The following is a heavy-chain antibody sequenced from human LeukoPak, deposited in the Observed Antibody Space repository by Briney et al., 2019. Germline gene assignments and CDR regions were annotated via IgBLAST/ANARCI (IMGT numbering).Heavy chain of an antibody. CDR3: ARHLIIAAETNWFDP. V-gene: IGHV4-39*01. D-gene: IGHD6-13*01. CDR1: GGSISSSSYY. CDR2: IYYSGST. Sequence: SETLSPTCTVSGGSISSSSYYWGWIRQPPGKGLEWIGSIYYSGSTYYNPSLKSRVTISVDTSKNQFSLKLSSVTAADTAVYYCARHLIIAAETNWFDPWGQGTLVTVSS. J-gene: IGHJ5*02.